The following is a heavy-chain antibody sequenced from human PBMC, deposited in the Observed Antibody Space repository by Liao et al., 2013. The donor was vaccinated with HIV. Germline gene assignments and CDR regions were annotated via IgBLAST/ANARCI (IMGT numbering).Heavy chain of an antibody. V-gene: IGHV4-34*01. CDR3: ARGRLYCSGGSCYRYFDY. J-gene: IGHJ4*02. D-gene: IGHD2-15*01. CDR1: GGSFSGYY. Sequence: QVQLQQWGAGLLKPSETLSLTCAVFGGSFSGYYWTWIHQPPGKGLEWIGEINHSGSTNYNPSLKSRVTISVDTSKNQFSLKLTSVTAADTAVYYCARGRLYCSGGSCYRYFDYWGQGTLVTVSS. CDR2: INHSGST.